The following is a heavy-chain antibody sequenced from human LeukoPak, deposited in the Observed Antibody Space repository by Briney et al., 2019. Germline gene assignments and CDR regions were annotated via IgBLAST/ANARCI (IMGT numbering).Heavy chain of an antibody. V-gene: IGHV3-74*03. Sequence: GGSLRLSCAASGFTFSRYWMHWVRQVPGKGLVWVSRLNGDGSDTTYVDSVKGRFTISRDNARNTLYLHMNSLRVEDTAVYYCTRVGYIDEGIDYWGQGTLVTVSS. CDR1: GFTFSRYW. D-gene: IGHD5-24*01. CDR2: LNGDGSDT. CDR3: TRVGYIDEGIDY. J-gene: IGHJ4*02.